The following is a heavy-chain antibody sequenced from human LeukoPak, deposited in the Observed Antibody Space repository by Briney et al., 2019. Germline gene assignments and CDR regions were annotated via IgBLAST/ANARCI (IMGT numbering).Heavy chain of an antibody. CDR3: ARDLLSLPHKYFDS. D-gene: IGHD3-16*01. CDR2: IRYDGSQK. V-gene: IGHV3-30*02. Sequence: GGSLRLSCAASGFSFSNYGMHWVRQAPAKGLEWVAYIRYDGSQKYYGDSVKGRFTISRDNSKNTVYLQMNSLRDEDTAVYYCARDLLSLPHKYFDSWGQGTLVTVSS. J-gene: IGHJ4*02. CDR1: GFSFSNYG.